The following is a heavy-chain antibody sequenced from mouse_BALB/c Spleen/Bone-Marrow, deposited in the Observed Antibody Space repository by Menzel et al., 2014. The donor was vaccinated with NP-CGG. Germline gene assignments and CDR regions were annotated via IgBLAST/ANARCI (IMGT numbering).Heavy chain of an antibody. V-gene: IGHV14-3*02. CDR3: ASYVYGYYFDY. CDR2: IDPANVNT. CDR1: GFNTKDTY. Sequence: EVKLMESGAELVKPGASVKLSCTASGFNTKDTYMHWVKQRPEQGLEWIGRIDPANVNTKYDPKFQGKATITADTSSNTAYLQLSSLTSEDTAVYYCASYVYGYYFDYWGQGTTLTVSS. D-gene: IGHD1-1*01. J-gene: IGHJ2*01.